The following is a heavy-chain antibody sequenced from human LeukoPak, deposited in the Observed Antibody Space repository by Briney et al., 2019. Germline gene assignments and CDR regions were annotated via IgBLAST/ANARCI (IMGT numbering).Heavy chain of an antibody. D-gene: IGHD3-22*01. V-gene: IGHV3-30*02. CDR1: GFTFSSYG. Sequence: GGSLRLSCAASGFTFSSYGMHWVRQAPGKGLEWVAFIRYDGSNKYYADSVKGRFTISRDNSKNTLYLQMNSLRAEDTAVYYCAKDSYYYDSSGYYYVGAFDIWGQGTMVTVSS. CDR3: AKDSYYYDSSGYYYVGAFDI. CDR2: IRYDGSNK. J-gene: IGHJ3*02.